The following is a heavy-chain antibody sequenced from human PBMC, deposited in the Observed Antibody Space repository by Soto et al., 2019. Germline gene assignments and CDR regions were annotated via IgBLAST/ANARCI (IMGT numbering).Heavy chain of an antibody. CDR2: IYPGDSDT. Sequence: PGESLKISCNGSGYSFTNYWIAWVRQMPGKGLEWMGIIYPGDSDTRYSPSFQGQVTFSADKSISTAYLQWSSLKDSDTAMYYCATTHGYYYAGSGYYRYFDIWGQGTMVTVSS. J-gene: IGHJ3*02. CDR3: ATTHGYYYAGSGYYRYFDI. V-gene: IGHV5-51*01. D-gene: IGHD3-22*01. CDR1: GYSFTNYW.